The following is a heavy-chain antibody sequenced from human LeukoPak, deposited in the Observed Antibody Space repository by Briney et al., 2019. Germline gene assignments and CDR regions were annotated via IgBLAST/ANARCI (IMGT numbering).Heavy chain of an antibody. CDR1: GYSFTSYW. Sequence: GASLKISCKASGYSFTSYWIGWVRQLPGKRLEWMGLIYPHDSDTKYSPSFQGQVTISADKPISTAYLQWSSLKASDTAIYYWARHAGEYMYGSGYYSYYYLAVWGKGTPVTVSS. J-gene: IGHJ6*03. V-gene: IGHV5-51*01. CDR2: IYPHDSDT. D-gene: IGHD3-10*01. CDR3: ARHAGEYMYGSGYYSYYYLAV.